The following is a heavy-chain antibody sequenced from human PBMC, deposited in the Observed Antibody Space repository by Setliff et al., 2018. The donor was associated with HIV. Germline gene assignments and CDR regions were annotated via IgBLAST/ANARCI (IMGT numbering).Heavy chain of an antibody. CDR2: IRNKKNGGTT. D-gene: IGHD1-26*01. CDR1: GFTFSDYF. Sequence: GSLRLSCKASGFTFSDYFMSWIRQVPGKGLEWVARIRNKKNGGTTYYAAPVEGRFTISRDDSKNTLSLQMNSLETEDTAIYYCTTDLGSGRFSWNNNWGQGTLVTVSS. J-gene: IGHJ4*02. CDR3: TTDLGSGRFSWNNN. V-gene: IGHV3-15*01.